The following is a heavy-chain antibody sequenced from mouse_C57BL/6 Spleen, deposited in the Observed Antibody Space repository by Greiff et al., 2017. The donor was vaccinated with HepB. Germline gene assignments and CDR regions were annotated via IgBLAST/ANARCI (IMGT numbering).Heavy chain of an antibody. V-gene: IGHV1-26*01. Sequence: EVQLQQSGPELVKPGASVKISCKASGYTFTDYYMNWVKQSHGKSLEWIGDINPNNGGTSYNQKFKGKATLTVDKSSSTAYMELRSLTSEDSAVYYCARVGPHYYGGSPHYFDYWGQGTTLTVSS. J-gene: IGHJ2*01. D-gene: IGHD1-1*01. CDR2: INPNNGGT. CDR3: ARVGPHYYGGSPHYFDY. CDR1: GYTFTDYY.